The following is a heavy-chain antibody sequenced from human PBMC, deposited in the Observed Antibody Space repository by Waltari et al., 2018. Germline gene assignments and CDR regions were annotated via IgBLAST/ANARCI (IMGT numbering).Heavy chain of an antibody. Sequence: QVQLQESGPGLVKPSETLSLTCTVSGGSISSHYWSWIRQPPGKGLEWIGYIYYSGSPNDNPSRKSRVTISVDTSKNQFSLKLSSVTAADTAGYYCARGMQGEWLLYGGMDVWGQGTTVTVSS. CDR2: IYYSGSP. V-gene: IGHV4-59*11. D-gene: IGHD3-3*01. CDR3: ARGMQGEWLLYGGMDV. J-gene: IGHJ6*02. CDR1: GGSISSHY.